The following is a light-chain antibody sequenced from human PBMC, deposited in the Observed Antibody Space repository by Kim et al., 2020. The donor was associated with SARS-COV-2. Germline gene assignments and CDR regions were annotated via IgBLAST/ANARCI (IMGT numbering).Light chain of an antibody. J-gene: IGLJ2*01. CDR3: QVLDSSSVV. V-gene: IGLV3-9*01. Sequence: VALGRTARITCGGNNIGRKNVHWYQQKPGQAPVLVIYRDYNRPSGIPELFSGSNSGNTATLTISRAQAGDEADYYCQVLDSSSVVFGGGTQLTVL. CDR1: NIGRKN. CDR2: RDY.